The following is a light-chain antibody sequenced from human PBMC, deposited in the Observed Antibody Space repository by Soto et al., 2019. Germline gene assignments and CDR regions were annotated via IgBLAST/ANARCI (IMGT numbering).Light chain of an antibody. Sequence: DIQMTQSPSSLSASVGDRVTITCRASQSISSYLNWYQQKPGKAPKRLIYAASSLQSGVPSRFSGSGSGTDFTLTISSLQPEEFATYYCQQSYSTPTFGQGTKLEIK. CDR2: AAS. J-gene: IGKJ2*01. V-gene: IGKV1-39*01. CDR3: QQSYSTPT. CDR1: QSISSY.